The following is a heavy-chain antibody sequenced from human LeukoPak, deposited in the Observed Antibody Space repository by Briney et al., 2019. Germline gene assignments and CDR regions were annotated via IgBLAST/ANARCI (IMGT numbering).Heavy chain of an antibody. CDR3: ARGAELLWFGELSGWFDP. Sequence: SETLSLTCAVYGGSFSGYYWSWIRHPPGKGLEWIGEINHSGSTNYNPSLKSRVTISVDTSKNQFSLKLSSVTAADTAVYYCARGAELLWFGELSGWFDPWGQGTLVTVSS. D-gene: IGHD3-10*01. CDR2: INHSGST. CDR1: GGSFSGYY. V-gene: IGHV4-34*01. J-gene: IGHJ5*02.